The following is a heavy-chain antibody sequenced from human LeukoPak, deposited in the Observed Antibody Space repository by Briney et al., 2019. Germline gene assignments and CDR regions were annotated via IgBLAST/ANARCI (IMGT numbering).Heavy chain of an antibody. J-gene: IGHJ4*02. CDR2: IYGDDST. Sequence: GGSLRLSCAASGFNVSSSCINWVRQAPGKGLEWVSVIYGDDSTNYADSVKGRFTISRDNSKDKVYLQMNSLRAEDTAVYHCARGPQRLQGIAVAGVFDYWGQGTLVTVSS. V-gene: IGHV3-53*01. D-gene: IGHD6-19*01. CDR3: ARGPQRLQGIAVAGVFDY. CDR1: GFNVSSSC.